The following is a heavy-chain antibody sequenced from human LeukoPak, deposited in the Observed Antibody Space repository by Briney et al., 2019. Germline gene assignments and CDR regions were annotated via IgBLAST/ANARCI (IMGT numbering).Heavy chain of an antibody. CDR3: ARADSGSYRSPFDY. V-gene: IGHV3-30-3*01. J-gene: IGHJ4*02. Sequence: PGGSLRLSCAASGFTFSSYAMHWVRQAPGKGLEWVAVISYDGGNKYYADSVKGRFTISRDHSKNTLYLQMNSLRAEDTAVYYCARADSGSYRSPFDYWGQGTLVTVSS. CDR2: ISYDGGNK. CDR1: GFTFSSYA. D-gene: IGHD1-26*01.